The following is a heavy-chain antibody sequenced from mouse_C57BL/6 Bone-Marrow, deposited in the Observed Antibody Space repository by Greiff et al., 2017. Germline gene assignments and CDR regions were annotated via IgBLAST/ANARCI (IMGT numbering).Heavy chain of an antibody. J-gene: IGHJ2*01. CDR1: GYTFTSYW. CDR2: INPSSGYT. V-gene: IGHV1-7*01. CDR3: AREVCITTVPYYFDY. Sequence: VQLQQSGAELAKPGASVKLSCKASGYTFTSYWMNWVKQRPGQGLEWIGYINPSSGYTKYNQKFKDKATLTADKSSSTAYIQLSSLTYEDSADYSCAREVCITTVPYYFDYWGQGTTLTVSS. D-gene: IGHD1-1*01.